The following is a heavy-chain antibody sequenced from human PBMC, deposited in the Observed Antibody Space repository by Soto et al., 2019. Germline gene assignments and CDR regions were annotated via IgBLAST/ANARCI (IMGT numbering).Heavy chain of an antibody. CDR3: ARAVTGTIHPHYFDF. V-gene: IGHV5-51*01. D-gene: IGHD1-7*01. J-gene: IGHJ4*02. Sequence: GESLKISCKGSGYSFTSYWIGWVRQMPGKGLEWTGIIYPSDSDTRYSPSFQGQVTISADNSITTAYLQLRSLMASDTAIYYCARAVTGTIHPHYFDFWGQGTLVTVS. CDR1: GYSFTSYW. CDR2: IYPSDSDT.